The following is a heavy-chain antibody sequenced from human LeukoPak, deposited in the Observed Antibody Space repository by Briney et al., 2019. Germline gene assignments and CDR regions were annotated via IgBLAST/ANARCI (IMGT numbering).Heavy chain of an antibody. CDR2: ISSSSSTI. D-gene: IGHD3-22*01. Sequence: GGSLRLSCAASGFTFSSYSMNWVRQAPGKGLEWVSYISSSSSTIYYADSVKGRSTISRDNAKNSLYLQMNSLRDEDTAVYYCAREGSSGYYFPDAFDIWGQGTMVTVSS. CDR3: AREGSSGYYFPDAFDI. J-gene: IGHJ3*02. CDR1: GFTFSSYS. V-gene: IGHV3-48*02.